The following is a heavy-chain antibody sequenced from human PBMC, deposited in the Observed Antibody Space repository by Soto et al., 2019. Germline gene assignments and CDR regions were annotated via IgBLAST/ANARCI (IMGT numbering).Heavy chain of an antibody. CDR3: ARVRQFVGYFYYHMDV. V-gene: IGHV1-18*01. J-gene: IGHJ6*03. CDR2: ISAYNGDT. CDR1: GYTFTNYG. D-gene: IGHD6-6*01. Sequence: QVQLLQSGAEVKKPGASVKVSCKASGYTFTNYGITWVRQAPGQGLEWMGWISAYNGDTHYTQRLQGRVTMTTDTSASTAYMELRGLRSDDTAVYYCARVRQFVGYFYYHMDVWGKGTTVTVSS.